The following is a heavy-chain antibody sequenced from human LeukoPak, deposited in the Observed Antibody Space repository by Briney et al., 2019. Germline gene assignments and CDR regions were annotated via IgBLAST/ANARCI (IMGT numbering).Heavy chain of an antibody. V-gene: IGHV1-2*02. CDR1: GYTFTSYY. J-gene: IGHJ4*02. CDR2: INPNSGGT. Sequence: GASVKVSCKPSGYTFTSYYMHWVRQAPGQGLEWMGWINPNSGGTNYAQKFQGRVTMTRDTSISTAYMELSRLRSDDTAVYYCAGIAAAPPYYFDYWGQGTLVTVSS. CDR3: AGIAAAPPYYFDY. D-gene: IGHD6-13*01.